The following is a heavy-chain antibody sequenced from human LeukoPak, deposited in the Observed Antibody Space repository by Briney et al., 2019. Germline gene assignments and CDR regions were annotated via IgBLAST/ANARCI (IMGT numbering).Heavy chain of an antibody. Sequence: GGSLRLSCAASGFTFSSHSMNWGRQAPGKGLEWVSYISRSSNTIYYADSVKGRFTISRDNAKNSLYLQMNSLRGEDTAVYYYARVEFGFEETTGSFDYWGQGTLVTVSS. J-gene: IGHJ4*02. V-gene: IGHV3-48*01. D-gene: IGHD4-17*01. CDR1: GFTFSSHS. CDR3: ARVEFGFEETTGSFDY. CDR2: ISRSSNTI.